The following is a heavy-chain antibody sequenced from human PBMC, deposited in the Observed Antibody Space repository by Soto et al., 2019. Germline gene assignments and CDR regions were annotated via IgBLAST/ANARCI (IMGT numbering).Heavy chain of an antibody. CDR3: ARGAGYDILTAYLN. V-gene: IGHV3-20*03. CDR2: INWNSGRT. Sequence: WIRQPPGKGLEWVSGINWNSGRTGYADSVKGRFTISRDNAKNSLYLQMDSLRAEDTALYXCARGAGYDILTAYLNWGQGXXVTVXS. D-gene: IGHD3-9*01. J-gene: IGHJ4*02.